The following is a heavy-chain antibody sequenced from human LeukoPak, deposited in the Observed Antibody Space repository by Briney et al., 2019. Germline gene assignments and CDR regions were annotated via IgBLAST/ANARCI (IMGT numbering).Heavy chain of an antibody. Sequence: GGSLRFSCAASGFTFSNYWMSWVPQPPGKGLEGVANIKKDGSEKYYVDSVSVRFSISRDNAKNSLYLQMNSLRGEDTAVYYCARDESLVTGPFHYWGQGTLVTVSS. CDR3: ARDESLVTGPFHY. D-gene: IGHD1-20*01. V-gene: IGHV3-7*01. CDR1: GFTFSNYW. CDR2: IKKDGSEK. J-gene: IGHJ4*02.